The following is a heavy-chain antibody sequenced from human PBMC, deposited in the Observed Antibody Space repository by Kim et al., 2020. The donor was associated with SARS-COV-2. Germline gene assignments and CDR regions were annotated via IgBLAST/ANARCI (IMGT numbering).Heavy chain of an antibody. J-gene: IGHJ4*02. CDR3: ATTSNLDS. CDR1: GINFSNSW. D-gene: IGHD1-26*01. Sequence: GGSLRLSCVTSGINFSNSWMHWVRQAPGKGLQWVSRINPDQSIKHFADSVRGRFTISRDNAKNTVYLQMNSLSADDSALYYCATTSNLDSWGQGTLVTVST. CDR2: INPDQSIK. V-gene: IGHV3-74*01.